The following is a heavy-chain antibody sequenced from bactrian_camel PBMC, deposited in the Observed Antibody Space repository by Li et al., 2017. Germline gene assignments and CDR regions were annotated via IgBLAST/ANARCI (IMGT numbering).Heavy chain of an antibody. D-gene: IGHD6*01. J-gene: IGHJ4*01. CDR1: GYTSVSWC. CDR2: MYTATART. V-gene: IGHV3S1*01. Sequence: LVESGGGSVEAGGSLRLSCAASGYTSVSWCMGWFRQTPGKEREPVAYMYTATARTYYPDSVKGRFAISYDNTKNTLYLQMNDLKVEDTAMYYCAANIFPPIETIPCPVDDYDYWGQGTQVTVS. CDR3: AANIFPPIETIPCPVDDYDY.